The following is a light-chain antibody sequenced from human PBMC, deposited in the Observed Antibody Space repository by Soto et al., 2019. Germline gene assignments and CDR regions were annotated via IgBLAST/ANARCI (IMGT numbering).Light chain of an antibody. CDR3: QQYGSSPIT. CDR1: QTVSSTY. V-gene: IGKV3-20*01. CDR2: GAS. J-gene: IGKJ5*01. Sequence: ENVLMQSPGTLSLSQPERATLPRRASQTVSSTYLAWYQQKPGQAPRLLIYGASSRATGIPARFSGTVSGTDFTLTISRLEPEDFAVYYCQQYGSSPITFGQGTRVEI.